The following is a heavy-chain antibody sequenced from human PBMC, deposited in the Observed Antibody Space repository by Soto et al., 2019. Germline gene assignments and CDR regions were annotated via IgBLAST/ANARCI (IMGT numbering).Heavy chain of an antibody. CDR2: ISAYNGNT. CDR1: GYTFTSYG. J-gene: IGHJ6*02. Sequence: ASVKVSCKASGYTFTSYGISWVRQAPGQGLEWVGWISAYNGNTNYAQKLQGRVTMTTDTSTSTAYMELRSLRSDDTAVYYCARDSPTAGARRREGYYYGMDVWGQGTTVTVSS. CDR3: ARDSPTAGARRREGYYYGMDV. D-gene: IGHD7-27*01. V-gene: IGHV1-18*01.